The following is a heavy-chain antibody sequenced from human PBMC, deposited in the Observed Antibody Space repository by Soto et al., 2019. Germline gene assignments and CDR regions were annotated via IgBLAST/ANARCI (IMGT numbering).Heavy chain of an antibody. Sequence: QVQLVQSGAEVKKPGSSVKVSCKASGGTFSSYAISWVRQAPGQGLEWMGGIIPIFGTANYAQKFQGRVTITADESTSTAYMELSSLRSEDTAGYYGARVRDIVVVPAAIPDYYYGMDVWGQGTTVTVSS. D-gene: IGHD2-2*02. CDR2: IIPIFGTA. CDR3: ARVRDIVVVPAAIPDYYYGMDV. V-gene: IGHV1-69*01. J-gene: IGHJ6*02. CDR1: GGTFSSYA.